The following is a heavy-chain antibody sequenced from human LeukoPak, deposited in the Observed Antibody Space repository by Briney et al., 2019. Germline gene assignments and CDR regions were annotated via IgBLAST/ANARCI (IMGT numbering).Heavy chain of an antibody. V-gene: IGHV4-59*06. J-gene: IGHJ5*02. D-gene: IGHD5-18*01. Sequence: SETLSLTCTVSGGSISSYYWSWIRQPAGKGLEWIGYIYYSGSTYYNPSLKSRVTISVDTSKNQFSLKLSSVTAADTAVYYCARDNRGYSYGYYWFDPWGQGTLVTVSS. CDR3: ARDNRGYSYGYYWFDP. CDR2: IYYSGST. CDR1: GGSISSYY.